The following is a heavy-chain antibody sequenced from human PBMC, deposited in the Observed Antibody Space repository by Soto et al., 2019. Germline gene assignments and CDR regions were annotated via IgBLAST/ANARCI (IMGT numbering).Heavy chain of an antibody. J-gene: IGHJ3*02. CDR3: ARDTVSRLDAFDI. D-gene: IGHD3-16*02. CDR1: GFNLSRYW. CDR2: IKQDGSEK. Sequence: EVQLVASGGGLVQPGGSLKLSCEASGFNLSRYWMSWVRQAPGKGLEWVANIKQDGSEKYYVDSVKGRFTISRDNAKNSLYLQMNSLRAEDTAVYYCARDTVSRLDAFDIWGQGTMVTVSS. V-gene: IGHV3-7*01.